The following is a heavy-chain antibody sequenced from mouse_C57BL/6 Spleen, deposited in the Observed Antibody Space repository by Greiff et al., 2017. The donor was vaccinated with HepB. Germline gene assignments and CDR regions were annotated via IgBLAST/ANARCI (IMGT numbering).Heavy chain of an antibody. V-gene: IGHV1-80*01. D-gene: IGHD2-4*01. CDR2: IYPGDGDT. CDR1: GYAFSSYW. Sequence: VKVVESGAELVKPGASVKISCKASGYAFSSYWMNWVKQRPGKGLEWIGQIYPGDGDTNYNGKFKGKATLTADKSSSTAYMQLSSLTSEDSAVYFWARGRIYYDYDGSFDVWGTGTTVTVSS. J-gene: IGHJ1*03. CDR3: ARGRIYYDYDGSFDV.